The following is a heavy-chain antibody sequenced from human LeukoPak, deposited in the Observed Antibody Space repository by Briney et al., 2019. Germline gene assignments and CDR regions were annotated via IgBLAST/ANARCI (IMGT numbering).Heavy chain of an antibody. CDR3: ARLIYYDSSGYLDY. V-gene: IGHV4-34*01. CDR1: GGSFSSYY. D-gene: IGHD3-22*01. J-gene: IGHJ4*02. CDR2: INYSGST. Sequence: PSETLSLTCAVYGGSFSSYYLSWIRQPPGKGLEWIGKINYSGSTNYNPSLKSRVTISVDMSKNQFSLKLSSVIAADTAVYYCARLIYYDSSGYLDYWGQGSLVTVSS.